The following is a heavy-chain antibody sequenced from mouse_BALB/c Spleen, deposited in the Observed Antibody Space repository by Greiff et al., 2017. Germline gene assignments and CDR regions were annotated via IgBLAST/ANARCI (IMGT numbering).Heavy chain of an antibody. CDR2: ISSGGST. J-gene: IGHJ2*01. CDR1: GFTFSSYA. D-gene: IGHD2-4*01. V-gene: IGHV5-6-5*01. CDR3: ARGDYDFDY. Sequence: EVQVVESGGGLVKPGGSLKLSCAASGFTFSSYAMSWVRQTPEKRLEWVASISSGGSTYYPDSVKGRFTISRDNARNILYLQMSSLRSEDTAMYYCARGDYDFDYWGQGTTLTVSS.